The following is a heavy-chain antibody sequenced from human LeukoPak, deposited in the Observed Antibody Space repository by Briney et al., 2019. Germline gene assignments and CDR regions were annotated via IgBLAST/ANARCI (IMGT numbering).Heavy chain of an antibody. Sequence: GASVKVSCKASGYTFTGYYMHWVRQAPGQGLGWMGWINPNSGGTNYAQKFQGRVTMTGDTSISTAYMELSRLRSDDTAVYYCARGIDTAMANNDYWGQGTLVTVSS. J-gene: IGHJ4*02. D-gene: IGHD5-18*01. CDR1: GYTFTGYY. CDR2: INPNSGGT. CDR3: ARGIDTAMANNDY. V-gene: IGHV1-2*02.